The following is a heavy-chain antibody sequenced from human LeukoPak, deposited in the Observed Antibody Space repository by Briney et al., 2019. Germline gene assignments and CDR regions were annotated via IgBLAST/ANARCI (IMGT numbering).Heavy chain of an antibody. J-gene: IGHJ3*02. CDR3: AMARLGRDAFDI. V-gene: IGHV1-46*01. D-gene: IGHD7-27*01. CDR2: INPSGGST. Sequence: ASVKVSCKASGYTFTSYYMHWVRQAPGQGLEWMGIINPSGGSTSYAQKFQGRVTMSRDTSTSTVYMELSSLRSEDTAVCYCAMARLGRDAFDIWGQGTMVTVSS. CDR1: GYTFTSYY.